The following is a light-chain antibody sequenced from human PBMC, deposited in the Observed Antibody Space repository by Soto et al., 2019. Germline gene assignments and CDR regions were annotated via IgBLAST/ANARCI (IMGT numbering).Light chain of an antibody. CDR3: CSYAGSNSWV. V-gene: IGLV2-8*01. Sequence: QSALTQPPSASGSPGQSVTISCTGTSSDVGGYNYVSWYQQHSGKAPKLMIYEVSKRPSGVPFRFSASKSANTASLTVSGLQAEDEADYYCCSYAGSNSWVFGGGTKLTVL. J-gene: IGLJ3*02. CDR1: SSDVGGYNY. CDR2: EVS.